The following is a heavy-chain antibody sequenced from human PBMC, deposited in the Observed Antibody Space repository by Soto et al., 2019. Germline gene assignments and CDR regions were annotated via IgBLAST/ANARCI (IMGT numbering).Heavy chain of an antibody. CDR3: ARAGLVGGIVAPRIYIDY. CDR1: GYTFTGYY. J-gene: IGHJ4*02. V-gene: IGHV1-2*04. CDR2: INPYSGGT. Sequence: ASVKVSCKASGYTFTGYYMHWVRQAPGQGLEWMGWINPYSGGTNYAQKFQGWVTMTRNTSISTAYMELSRLRSDDTAVYYCARAGLVGGIVAPRIYIDYWGQGTLVTVSS. D-gene: IGHD1-26*01.